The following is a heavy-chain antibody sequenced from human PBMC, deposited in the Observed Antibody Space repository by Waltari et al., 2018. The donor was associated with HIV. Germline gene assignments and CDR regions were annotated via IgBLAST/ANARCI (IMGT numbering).Heavy chain of an antibody. Sequence: QVQLQQWGAGLLKPSETLPLPCAVYGGSFCGYFWTWIRQTPGKGLEWIGENNHGGTTHYNPSPKSRVSMSVDTSKNQLSLKLSAAAAADSAVYYCATVPSMTPRSGAFHAWGQGTMVTVSS. D-gene: IGHD3-22*01. V-gene: IGHV4-34*02. CDR2: NNHGGTT. CDR1: GGSFCGYF. CDR3: ATVPSMTPRSGAFHA. J-gene: IGHJ3*01.